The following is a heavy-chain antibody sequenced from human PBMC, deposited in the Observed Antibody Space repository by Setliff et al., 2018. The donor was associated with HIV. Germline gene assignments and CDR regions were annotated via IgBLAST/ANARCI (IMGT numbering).Heavy chain of an antibody. CDR1: GFTFSSYE. CDR3: ARDHPPSLVFGVVTPCDY. D-gene: IGHD3-3*01. Sequence: GESLKISCAASGFTFSSYEMNWVRQAPGKGLEWVSYISSSGSTIYYADSVKGRFTISRDNAKNSLYLQMNSLRAEDTAVYYCARDHPPSLVFGVVTPCDYWGQGTLVTVSS. V-gene: IGHV3-48*03. CDR2: ISSSGSTI. J-gene: IGHJ4*02.